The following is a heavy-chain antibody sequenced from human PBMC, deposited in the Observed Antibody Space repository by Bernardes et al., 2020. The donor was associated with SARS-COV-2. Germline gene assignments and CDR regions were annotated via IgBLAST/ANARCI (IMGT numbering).Heavy chain of an antibody. CDR1: GFTFSSYG. V-gene: IGHV3-33*01. CDR3: ARDYDNSVYPVTWFDP. D-gene: IGHD3-22*01. J-gene: IGHJ5*02. CDR2: IWYDGSHK. Sequence: GGSLRLSRAASGFTFSSYGMHWVRQAPGKGLEWVAVIWYDGSHKHYADSVKGQFTISRDNSNNTLFLQMNSLRAEDTAVYYCARDYDNSVYPVTWFDPWGQGTLVTVSS.